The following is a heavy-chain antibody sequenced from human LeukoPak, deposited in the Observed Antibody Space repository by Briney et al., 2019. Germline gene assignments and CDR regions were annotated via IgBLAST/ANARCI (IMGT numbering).Heavy chain of an antibody. CDR3: AKGGHYCSSTSCNIWDYYYGMDV. J-gene: IGHJ6*02. CDR2: ISSSSSTI. D-gene: IGHD2-2*02. Sequence: GGSLRLSCAASGFTFSSYSMNWVRQAPGKGLEWVSYISSSSSTIYYADSVKGRFTISRDNAKNSLYLQMNSLRAEDTAVYYCAKGGHYCSSTSCNIWDYYYGMDVWGQGTTVTVSS. V-gene: IGHV3-48*01. CDR1: GFTFSSYS.